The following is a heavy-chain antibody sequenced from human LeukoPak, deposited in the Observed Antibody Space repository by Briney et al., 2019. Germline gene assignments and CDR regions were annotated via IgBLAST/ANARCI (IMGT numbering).Heavy chain of an antibody. CDR3: ARDRRWRRDSKTPYYYYCMDV. CDR2: ISVYNGNT. D-gene: IGHD5-24*01. Sequence: ASVTVSCKASGYTFTRYGINWVGQAPGQGVEWVGWISVYNGNTIYAQKLQGRVAINRDKATRTVYMELRSLRSDDTAVYYCARDRRWRRDSKTPYYYYCMDVWGQGTTVTVS. CDR1: GYTFTRYG. J-gene: IGHJ6*02. V-gene: IGHV1-18*01.